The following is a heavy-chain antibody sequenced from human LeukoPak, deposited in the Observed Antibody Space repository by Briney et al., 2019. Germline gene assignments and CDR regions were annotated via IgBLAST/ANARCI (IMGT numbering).Heavy chain of an antibody. Sequence: ASVKVSCKASGYTFTSYDINWVRQATGQGLEWMGWMNPNNGDTGYARNFQGRVTMTRNTSISTAYMELRSLRSDDTAVYYCARGFSGEGYCTNGVCYNFDYWGQGTLVTVSS. J-gene: IGHJ4*02. V-gene: IGHV1-8*01. D-gene: IGHD2-8*01. CDR2: MNPNNGDT. CDR3: ARGFSGEGYCTNGVCYNFDY. CDR1: GYTFTSYD.